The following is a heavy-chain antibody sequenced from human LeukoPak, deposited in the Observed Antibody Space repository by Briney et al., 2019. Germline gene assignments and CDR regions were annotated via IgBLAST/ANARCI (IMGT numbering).Heavy chain of an antibody. V-gene: IGHV3-23*01. CDR1: GFTFSSYA. Sequence: GGSLRLSCAASGFTFSSYAMSWVRLAPGKGLEWVSAISGSGGSTYYADSVKGRFTISRDNSKNTLYLQMNSLRAEDTAAYYCAKRTHYYPYSSSFDYWGQGTLVTVSS. D-gene: IGHD6-6*01. J-gene: IGHJ4*02. CDR3: AKRTHYYPYSSSFDY. CDR2: ISGSGGST.